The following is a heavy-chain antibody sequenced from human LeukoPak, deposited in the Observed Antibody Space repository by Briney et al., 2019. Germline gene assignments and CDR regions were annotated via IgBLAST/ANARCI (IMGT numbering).Heavy chain of an antibody. Sequence: ASVKVSCKASGYTFTSYDINWVRRATGQGLEWMGWMNPNSGNTGYAQKFQGRVTMTRNTSISTAYMELSSLRSEDTAVYYCARGDDFWSGYPSTFDYWGQGTLVTASS. CDR2: MNPNSGNT. V-gene: IGHV1-8*01. D-gene: IGHD3-3*01. CDR1: GYTFTSYD. CDR3: ARGDDFWSGYPSTFDY. J-gene: IGHJ4*02.